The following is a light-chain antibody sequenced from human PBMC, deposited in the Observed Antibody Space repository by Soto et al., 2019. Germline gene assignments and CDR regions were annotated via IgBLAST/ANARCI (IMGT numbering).Light chain of an antibody. CDR2: VAS. Sequence: EIVLTQSPDTLSLSQGERATLSCRASQSVSSNNLAWYQHKPGQPPRLLIYVASRRATGIPDRFSGSGSGSEFTLTITRLEPEVFAVYYCQQHGSGPWTFGQGTKVEIK. V-gene: IGKV3-20*01. J-gene: IGKJ1*01. CDR3: QQHGSGPWT. CDR1: QSVSSNN.